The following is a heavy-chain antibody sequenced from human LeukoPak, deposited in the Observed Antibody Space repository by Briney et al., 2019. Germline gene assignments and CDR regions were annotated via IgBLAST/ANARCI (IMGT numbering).Heavy chain of an antibody. V-gene: IGHV4-61*01. J-gene: IGHJ4*02. Sequence: SETLSLTCTVSGGSISSSSYYWSWIRQPPGKRLEWIGYIYYSGSTNYNPSLRSGVTISVDTSKSQFSLKLSSVTAADTAVYYCAAGTAAAGTTYWGQGTLVTVSS. CDR2: IYYSGST. CDR3: AAGTAAAGTTY. CDR1: GGSISSSSYY. D-gene: IGHD6-13*01.